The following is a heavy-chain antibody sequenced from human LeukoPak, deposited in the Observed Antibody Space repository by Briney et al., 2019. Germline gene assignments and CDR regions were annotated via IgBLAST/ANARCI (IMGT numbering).Heavy chain of an antibody. V-gene: IGHV4-59*01. Sequence: PSETLSLTCTVSGGSISSYYWSWIRQPPGKGLEWIGYIHYSGSTNYNPSLKSRVTISVDTSKNQFSLKLSSVTAADTAVYYCARDGRHDYGDHVDYWGQGTLVTVSS. CDR1: GGSISSYY. CDR3: ARDGRHDYGDHVDY. CDR2: IHYSGST. J-gene: IGHJ4*02. D-gene: IGHD4-17*01.